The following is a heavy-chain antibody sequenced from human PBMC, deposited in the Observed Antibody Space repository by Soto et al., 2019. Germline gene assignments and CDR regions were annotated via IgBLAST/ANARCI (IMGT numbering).Heavy chain of an antibody. J-gene: IGHJ4*02. CDR1: GGSISSGGYY. D-gene: IGHD4-17*01. V-gene: IGHV4-31*03. CDR3: ARDPKGDYGGNSGYFDY. Sequence: PSETLSLTCTVSGGSISSGGYYWSWIRQHPGKGLEWIGYIYYSGSTYYNPSLKSRVTISVDTSKNQFSLKLSSVTAADTAVYYCARDPKGDYGGNSGYFDYWGQGTLVTVSS. CDR2: IYYSGST.